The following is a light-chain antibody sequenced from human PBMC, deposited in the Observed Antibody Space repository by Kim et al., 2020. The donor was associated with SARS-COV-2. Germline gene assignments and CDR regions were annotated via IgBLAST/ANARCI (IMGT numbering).Light chain of an antibody. CDR1: NMGSKY. Sequence: SYELTQPLSVSVALGQTARITCGGNNMGSKYVHWYQQKPGQAPVLVIYRDSNRPSGIPERFSGSNSGNTATLTISRAQAGDEADYYCQVWDSSVFGGGTKLTVL. V-gene: IGLV3-9*01. CDR3: QVWDSSV. J-gene: IGLJ3*02. CDR2: RDS.